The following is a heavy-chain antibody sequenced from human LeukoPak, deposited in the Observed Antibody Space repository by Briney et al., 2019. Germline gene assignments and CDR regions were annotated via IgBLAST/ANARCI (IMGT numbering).Heavy chain of an antibody. J-gene: IGHJ4*02. Sequence: ASVTVSCKASGYTFTGYYIHWVRQAPGQGLEWMGWINPNSGGTNYAQKFQGRVTMTRDTSINTAYIEVTRLKSDDTAIYYCATDPPPVIVGGTTADYWGQGTLVTVSS. CDR1: GYTFTGYY. CDR3: ATDPPPVIVGGTTADY. CDR2: INPNSGGT. D-gene: IGHD1-26*01. V-gene: IGHV1-2*02.